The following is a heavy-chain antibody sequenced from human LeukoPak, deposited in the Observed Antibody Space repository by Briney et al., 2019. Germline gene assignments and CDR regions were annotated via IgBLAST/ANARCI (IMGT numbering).Heavy chain of an antibody. D-gene: IGHD1-26*01. CDR2: INSNSGAR. V-gene: IGHV1-2*02. CDR1: GYTFSGYY. J-gene: IGHJ4*02. Sequence: ASVKVSCKASGYTFSGYYMHGVRQAPGQGLESMGWINSNSGARNYAPKFQGRVTFSRDNSISTAYMELSSLRSDDTAIYSCARGRGGATTGFDHWGQGTLVTVSS. CDR3: ARGRGGATTGFDH.